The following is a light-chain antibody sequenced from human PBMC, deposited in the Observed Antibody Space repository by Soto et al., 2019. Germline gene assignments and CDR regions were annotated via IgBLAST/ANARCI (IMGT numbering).Light chain of an antibody. CDR2: AAS. CDR1: QGISNY. V-gene: IGKV1-27*01. Sequence: DIQMTQSPSTLSASVGDRVTITCRASQGISNYLAWYQQKPGKVPKLLIYAASTLQSGVPSRFSGSGSGSEFTLTISTLQPDDFATYYCQQFGTFGQGTKVDIK. CDR3: QQFGT. J-gene: IGKJ1*01.